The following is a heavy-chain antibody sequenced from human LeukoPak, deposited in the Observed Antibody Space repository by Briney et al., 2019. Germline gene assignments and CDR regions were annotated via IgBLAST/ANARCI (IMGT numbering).Heavy chain of an antibody. CDR1: GGSISSYY. Sequence: SSETLSLTCTVSGGSISSYYWSWIRQPPGKGLEWIGYIYYSGSANYNPSLKSRVTISVDTSKNQFSLKLSSVTAADTAVYYCARLTGTTKPFDYWGQGTLVTVSS. CDR3: ARLTGTTKPFDY. J-gene: IGHJ4*02. D-gene: IGHD1-1*01. V-gene: IGHV4-59*01. CDR2: IYYSGSA.